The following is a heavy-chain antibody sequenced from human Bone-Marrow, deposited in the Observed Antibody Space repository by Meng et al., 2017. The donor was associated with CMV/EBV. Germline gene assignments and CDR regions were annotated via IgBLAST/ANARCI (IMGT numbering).Heavy chain of an antibody. V-gene: IGHV4-39*07. J-gene: IGHJ5*02. Sequence: SETLSLTCTVSGGSISSSSYYWGWIRQPPGKGLEWIGSIYYSGSTYYNPSLKSRVTISVDTSKNQSSLKLSSVTAADTAVYYCARTVVPAANNWFDPWGQGTLVTVSS. D-gene: IGHD2-2*01. CDR2: IYYSGST. CDR1: GGSISSSSYY. CDR3: ARTVVPAANNWFDP.